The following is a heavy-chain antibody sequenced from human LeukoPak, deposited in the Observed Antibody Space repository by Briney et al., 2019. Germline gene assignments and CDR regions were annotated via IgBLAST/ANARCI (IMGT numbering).Heavy chain of an antibody. Sequence: GGSLRLSCAASGFTFSNYWVTWVRQAPGKGLEWVANIKQDGSQKYYVDSVKGRFTISRDNAKNRLYLQMNGLRAEATAVYYCARDALVRTTLYYFDSWGQGTLVTVSS. D-gene: IGHD1-26*01. CDR2: IKQDGSQK. V-gene: IGHV3-7*01. CDR3: ARDALVRTTLYYFDS. J-gene: IGHJ4*02. CDR1: GFTFSNYW.